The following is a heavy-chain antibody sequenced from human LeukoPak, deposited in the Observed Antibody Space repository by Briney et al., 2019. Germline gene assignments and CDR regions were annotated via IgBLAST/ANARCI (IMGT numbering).Heavy chain of an antibody. D-gene: IGHD5-18*01. CDR1: GGSISSYY. J-gene: IGHJ4*02. Sequence: SETLSLTCTVSGGSISSYYWSWIRQPPGKGLEWIGFNHYSGGTNYNPSLKSRVTISVDTSKNQFSLNLSSVTAADTAVYYCAQGYRYGRFDYWGQGTLVTVSS. CDR2: NHYSGGT. CDR3: AQGYRYGRFDY. V-gene: IGHV4-59*03.